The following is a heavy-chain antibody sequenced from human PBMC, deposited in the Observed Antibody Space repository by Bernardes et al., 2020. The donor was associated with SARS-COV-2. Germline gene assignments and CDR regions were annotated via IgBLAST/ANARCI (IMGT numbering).Heavy chain of an antibody. V-gene: IGHV4-39*07. CDR2: IYYSGST. Sequence: DTVSLTCTVSGGSISSSSYYWGWIRQPPGKGLEWIGSIYYSGSTYYNPSLKSRVTISVDTSKNQFSLKLSSVTAADTAVYYCARDLPLNYDFWSGYSMTFDYWGLGTLVTVSS. CDR3: ARDLPLNYDFWSGYSMTFDY. CDR1: GGSISSSSYY. D-gene: IGHD3-3*01. J-gene: IGHJ4*02.